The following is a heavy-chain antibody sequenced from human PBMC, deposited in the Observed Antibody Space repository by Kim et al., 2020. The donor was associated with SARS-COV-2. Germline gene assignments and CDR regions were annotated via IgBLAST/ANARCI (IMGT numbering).Heavy chain of an antibody. J-gene: IGHJ4*02. CDR3: ARGYEWLFDY. CDR2: ISYDGSNK. Sequence: GGSLRLSCAASGFTFSSYAMHWVRQAPGKGLEWVAVISYDGSNKYYADSVKGRFTISRDNSKNTLYLQMNSLRAEDTAVYYCARGYEWLFDYWGQGTLVTVSS. D-gene: IGHD3-3*01. CDR1: GFTFSSYA. V-gene: IGHV3-33*08.